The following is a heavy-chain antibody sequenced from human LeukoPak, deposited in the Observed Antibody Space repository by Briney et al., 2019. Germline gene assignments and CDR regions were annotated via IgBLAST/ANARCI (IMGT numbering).Heavy chain of an antibody. CDR2: IKEDESAK. CDR1: GFIFTDHW. Sequence: GGSLRLSCVASGFIFTDHWMSWVRQAPGKGLDWVANIKEDESAKFYADSVRGRFTISRDNAKNSVYLEMNNLRVEDTAVYYCARAVDVADYWCRGTLVTVSS. CDR3: ARAVDVADY. J-gene: IGHJ4*02. D-gene: IGHD3-16*01. V-gene: IGHV3-7*01.